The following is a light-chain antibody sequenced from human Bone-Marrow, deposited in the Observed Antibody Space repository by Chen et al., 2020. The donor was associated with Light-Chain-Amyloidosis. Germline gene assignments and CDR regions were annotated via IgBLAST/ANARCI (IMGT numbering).Light chain of an antibody. J-gene: IGLJ3*02. V-gene: IGLV3-21*02. CDR3: QVWDRSSDRPV. CDR2: DDS. Sequence: YVLPNPPPFQWPPGRTAPIPGGGNNFGSTSVHWYQKTPGQAPLLVVYDDSDRPSGIPERLSGSNSGNTATLTISRVEAGDEADYYCQVWDRSSDRPVFGGGTKLTVL. CDR1: NFGSTS.